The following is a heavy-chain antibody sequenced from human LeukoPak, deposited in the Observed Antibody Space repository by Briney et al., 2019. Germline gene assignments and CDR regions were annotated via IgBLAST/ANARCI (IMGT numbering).Heavy chain of an antibody. CDR1: GFTVGSNY. J-gene: IGHJ4*02. D-gene: IGHD1-1*01. V-gene: IGHV3-53*01. CDR2: IYSGERT. Sequence: GGSLRLSCVASGFTVGSNYMNWVRQAPGKGLAWVSIIYSGERTYYADSVKGRFTISRDTSKNTLYLHMNSLRAEDTGMYYCARDNSGSIDYWGQGTLVTVSS. CDR3: ARDNSGSIDY.